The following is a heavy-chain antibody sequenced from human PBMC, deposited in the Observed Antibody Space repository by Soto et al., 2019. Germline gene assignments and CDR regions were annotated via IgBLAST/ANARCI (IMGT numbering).Heavy chain of an antibody. CDR1: GYSFTSYW. Sequence: GESLKISCKGSGYSFTSYWIGWVRQMPGKGLEWMGIIYPGDSDTRYSPSFQGQVTISADKSISTAYLQWSSLKASDTAMYYCARRSHPSPGPYYYDSGGYYQYYFDYWGQGTLVTVSS. CDR3: ARRSHPSPGPYYYDSGGYYQYYFDY. D-gene: IGHD3-22*01. CDR2: IYPGDSDT. J-gene: IGHJ4*02. V-gene: IGHV5-51*01.